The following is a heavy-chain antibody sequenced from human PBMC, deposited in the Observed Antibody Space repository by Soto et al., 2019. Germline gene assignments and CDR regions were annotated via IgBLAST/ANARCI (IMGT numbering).Heavy chain of an antibody. CDR3: AKDDGFGEVPEYFQH. CDR2: ISGSGGST. Sequence: GGSLRLSCAASGFTFSNYAMSWVRQAPGKGLEWVSGISGSGGSTDYADSVKGRFTISRDNSKNTLYLQMNSLRAEDTAVYYCAKDDGFGEVPEYFQHWGQGTLVTVSS. D-gene: IGHD2-2*03. CDR1: GFTFSNYA. J-gene: IGHJ1*01. V-gene: IGHV3-23*01.